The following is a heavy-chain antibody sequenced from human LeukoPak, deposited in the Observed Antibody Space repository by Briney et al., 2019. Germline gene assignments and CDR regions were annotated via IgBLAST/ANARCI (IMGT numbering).Heavy chain of an antibody. J-gene: IGHJ4*02. Sequence: ASVKVSCKASGYTFTSYGISWVRQAPGQGLEWMGWINAYNGNTNYAQKLQGRVTMTTDTSTSTAYMELRNLRSDDTAVYYCARGGPAARLTFGGVTDYWGQGTLVTVSS. CDR1: GYTFTSYG. CDR3: ARGGPAARLTFGGVTDY. D-gene: IGHD3-16*01. CDR2: INAYNGNT. V-gene: IGHV1-18*01.